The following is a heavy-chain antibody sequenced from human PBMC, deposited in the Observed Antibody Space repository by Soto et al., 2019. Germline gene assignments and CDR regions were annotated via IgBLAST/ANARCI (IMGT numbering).Heavy chain of an antibody. CDR2: INHSGST. J-gene: IGHJ6*04. D-gene: IGHD1-20*01. CDR3: ARPREPNWNYGMDV. V-gene: IGHV4-34*01. CDR1: GGSFSGYY. Sequence: PSETLSLTCAVYGGSFSGYYWSWIRQPPGKGLEWIGEINHSGSTNYNPSLKSRVTISVDTSKNQFSLKLSSVTAADTAVYYCARPREPNWNYGMDVWGKGTKVTVSS.